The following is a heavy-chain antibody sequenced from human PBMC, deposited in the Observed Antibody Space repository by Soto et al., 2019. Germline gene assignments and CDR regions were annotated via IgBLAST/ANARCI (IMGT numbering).Heavy chain of an antibody. J-gene: IGHJ4*02. V-gene: IGHV3-48*01. D-gene: IGHD3-22*01. CDR3: ARGAYYYDSSGLSY. CDR2: ISSSSSTI. Sequence: EVQLVESGGGLVQPGGSLRLSCAASGFTFSSYSMNWVRQAPGKGLEWVSYISSSSSTIYYADSVKGRFTISRDNAKNSLSLQMTSLRAEDTAVYYLARGAYYYDSSGLSYWGQGTLFTVSS. CDR1: GFTFSSYS.